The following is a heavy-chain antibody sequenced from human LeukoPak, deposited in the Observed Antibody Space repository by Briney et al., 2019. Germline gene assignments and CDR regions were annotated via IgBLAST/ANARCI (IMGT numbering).Heavy chain of an antibody. CDR2: IYYSGST. D-gene: IGHD4-17*01. V-gene: IGHV4-59*01. CDR3: ARAVYGDYPGSPVYFDY. Sequence: SETLSLTCTVSGGSISSYYWSWIRQPPGKGLEWIGYIYYSGSTNYNPSLKSRVTISVDTSKNQFSLKLSSVTAADTAVYYCARAVYGDYPGSPVYFDYWGQGTLVAVSS. CDR1: GGSISSYY. J-gene: IGHJ4*02.